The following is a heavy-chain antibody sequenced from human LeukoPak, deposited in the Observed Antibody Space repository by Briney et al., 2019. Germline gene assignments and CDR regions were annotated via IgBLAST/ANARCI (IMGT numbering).Heavy chain of an antibody. V-gene: IGHV3-7*03. CDR3: ARDRVAAGFDY. D-gene: IGHD6-13*01. CDR2: IKQDGSEK. J-gene: IGHJ4*02. Sequence: GGSLRLSCAASGFTFSSYWMSWVRQAPGKGLEWVANIKQDGSEKYYVDSVEGRFTISRDNAKNSLYLQMNSLRAKDTAVYYCARDRVAAGFDYWGQGTLVTVSS. CDR1: GFTFSSYW.